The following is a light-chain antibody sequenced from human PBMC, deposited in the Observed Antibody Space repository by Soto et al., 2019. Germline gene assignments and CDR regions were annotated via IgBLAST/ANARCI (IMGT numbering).Light chain of an antibody. CDR3: QQAHSFPPT. J-gene: IGKJ3*01. CDR2: SAS. CDR1: QDINRW. V-gene: IGKV1-12*01. Sequence: DIQMTQSPSSVSASVGDRVTISCRASQDINRWLAWHQQKPGEAPNLLIFSASSLQSRVPSKFSGSGSGTDFTLTITNLQPEDVATYYCQQAHSFPPTFGPGTKVDLK.